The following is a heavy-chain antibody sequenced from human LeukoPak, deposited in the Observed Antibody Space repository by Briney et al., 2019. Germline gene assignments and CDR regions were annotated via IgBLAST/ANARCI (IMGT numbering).Heavy chain of an antibody. Sequence: GGSLRLSCAASGFTFSSFWMHWVRQAPGKGLVWVSHINSDGSTTDYADSVRGRFTISRDNSKNTLFLQMHSLRADDTAVYYCAKDTPRPPSYWGQGTLVTVSS. CDR1: GFTFSSFW. CDR3: AKDTPRPPSY. CDR2: INSDGSTT. J-gene: IGHJ4*02. V-gene: IGHV3-74*01.